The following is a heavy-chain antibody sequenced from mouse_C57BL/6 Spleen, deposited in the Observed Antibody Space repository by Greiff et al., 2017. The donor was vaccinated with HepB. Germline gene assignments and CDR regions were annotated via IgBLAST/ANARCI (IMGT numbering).Heavy chain of an antibody. V-gene: IGHV1-22*01. D-gene: IGHD6-5*01. CDR1: GYTFTDYN. Sequence: SGPELVKPGASVKMSCKASGYTFTDYNMHWVKQSHGKSLEWIGYINPNNGGTSYNQKFKGKATLTVNKSSSTAYMELRSLTSEDSAVYYCAAYPDVGFAYWGQGTLVTVSA. CDR2: INPNNGGT. CDR3: AAYPDVGFAY. J-gene: IGHJ3*01.